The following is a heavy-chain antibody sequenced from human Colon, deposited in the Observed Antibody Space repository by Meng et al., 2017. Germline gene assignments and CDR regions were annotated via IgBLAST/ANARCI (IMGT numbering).Heavy chain of an antibody. CDR1: GGSVSSGRHY. CDR3: AIGPWELDY. CDR2: VDYSGNT. J-gene: IGHJ4*02. Sequence: QVPLVEQGPALVRPSETLSLTCTVSGGSVSSGRHYWSWIRQPAGKGLKFIAYVDYSGNTNYNPSLTVRATTSTDMSKSQFSLKVSYVTAADTAVYYCAIGPWELDYWGQGLLVTVSS. D-gene: IGHD1-26*01. V-gene: IGHV4-61*01.